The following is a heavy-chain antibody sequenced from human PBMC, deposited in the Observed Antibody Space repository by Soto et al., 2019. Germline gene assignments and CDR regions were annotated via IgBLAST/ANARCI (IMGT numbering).Heavy chain of an antibody. J-gene: IGHJ4*02. V-gene: IGHV3-23*01. Sequence: GGSLRLSCAASGFTFSGYAMTWVRQAPGKGLEWVSAISGSGGGTYYADSVKGRFTISRDNSKNTLYLQMNSLRAEDTAVYYCAKDRRVTTGPFDYWGQGTLVTVSS. D-gene: IGHD4-17*01. CDR1: GFTFSGYA. CDR3: AKDRRVTTGPFDY. CDR2: ISGSGGGT.